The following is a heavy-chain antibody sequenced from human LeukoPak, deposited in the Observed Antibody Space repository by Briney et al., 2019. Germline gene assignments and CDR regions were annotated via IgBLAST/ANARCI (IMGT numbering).Heavy chain of an antibody. D-gene: IGHD3-16*01. CDR2: ISYDANNK. Sequence: GRSLRLSCAASGFTFSSYAMHWVRQAPGKGLELVAVISYDANNKYYADSVKGRFTISRDNSKNTLYLQMNSLRAEDTAVYYCARVPTQGEVIDYWGQGTLVTVSS. V-gene: IGHV3-30*04. CDR1: GFTFSSYA. J-gene: IGHJ4*02. CDR3: ARVPTQGEVIDY.